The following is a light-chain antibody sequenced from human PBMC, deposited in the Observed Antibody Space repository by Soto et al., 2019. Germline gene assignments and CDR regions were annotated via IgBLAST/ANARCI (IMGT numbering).Light chain of an antibody. J-gene: IGKJ4*01. V-gene: IGKV1-5*03. CDR2: RTS. CDR1: QDVSVY. Sequence: IQMIQSPSSLSASVGDTVTITCRASQDVSVYVAWYQHKPGQGPRLLIHRTSTLQFGVPSRFTGSGSGIEFTLTISDLEPDDSATYYCQQYSGTLLTFGGGTKV. CDR3: QQYSGTLLT.